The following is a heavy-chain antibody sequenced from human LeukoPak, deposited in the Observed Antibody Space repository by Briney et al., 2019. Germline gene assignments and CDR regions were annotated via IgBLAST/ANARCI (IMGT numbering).Heavy chain of an antibody. CDR3: ARDRGYDSSGYYYFDY. Sequence: SETLSLTCTVSGGSISSYYWSWIRQPPGKGLDWIGYIYYSGSTNYNPSLKSRVTISVDTSKNQFSLKLSSVTAADTAVYYCARDRGYDSSGYYYFDYWGQGTLVTVSS. CDR2: IYYSGST. D-gene: IGHD3-22*01. V-gene: IGHV4-59*01. CDR1: GGSISSYY. J-gene: IGHJ4*02.